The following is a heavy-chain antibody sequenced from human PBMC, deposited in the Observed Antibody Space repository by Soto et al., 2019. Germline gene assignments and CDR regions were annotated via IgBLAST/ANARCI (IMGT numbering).Heavy chain of an antibody. CDR3: ARFIVVVIGAVDY. J-gene: IGHJ4*02. CDR2: LYYSGST. D-gene: IGHD2-21*01. Sequence: QLQLQESGPGLVKPSETLSLTCTVSGGSISSSSYYWGWIRQPPGKGLEWIGSLYYSGSTYYNPSLKSRVTISVDTSKNQFSLKLSSVTAADTAVYYRARFIVVVIGAVDYWGQGTLVTVSS. V-gene: IGHV4-39*01. CDR1: GGSISSSSYY.